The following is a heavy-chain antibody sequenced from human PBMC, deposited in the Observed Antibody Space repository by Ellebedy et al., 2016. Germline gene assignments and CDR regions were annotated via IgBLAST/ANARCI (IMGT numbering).Heavy chain of an antibody. CDR3: ARDAGWRTTPYGIDV. D-gene: IGHD1-1*01. Sequence: GESLKISCAASGFTFSSYSMNWVRQAPGKGLEWVSSISSSSSYIYYADSVKGRFTISRDNAKNSLYLQMNSLRAEDTAVYCCARDAGWRTTPYGIDVWGQGTTVTVSS. CDR1: GFTFSSYS. J-gene: IGHJ6*02. CDR2: ISSSSSYI. V-gene: IGHV3-21*01.